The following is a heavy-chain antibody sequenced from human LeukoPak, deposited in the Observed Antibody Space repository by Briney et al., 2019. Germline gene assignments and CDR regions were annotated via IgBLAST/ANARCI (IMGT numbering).Heavy chain of an antibody. CDR2: MNPNSGNT. D-gene: IGHD3-9*01. V-gene: IGHV1-8*02. J-gene: IGHJ4*02. Sequence: GASVKVSCKASGYTFTSYDINWVRQATGQGLEWMGWMNPNSGNTGYAQKFQGRVTMTRNTSISTAYMELSSLRSEDTAVYYCARGLWGQNILTDYYSFDYWGQGTLVTVSS. CDR3: ARGLWGQNILTDYYSFDY. CDR1: GYTFTSYD.